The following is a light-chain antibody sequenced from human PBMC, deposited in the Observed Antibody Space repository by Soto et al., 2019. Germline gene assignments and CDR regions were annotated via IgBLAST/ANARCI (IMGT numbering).Light chain of an antibody. V-gene: IGKV4-1*01. CDR2: WAS. J-gene: IGKJ3*01. CDR1: LRVLYSSNNKNY. CDR3: QQYYTTPFT. Sequence: DIVMTQSPESLAVSLGERATINCKSSLRVLYSSNNKNYLAWYQQKPGQPPKLLIYWASTRESGVPDRFSGSGSGTDFTLTISSLQAEDVAVYYCQQYYTTPFTFGPGTKVDIK.